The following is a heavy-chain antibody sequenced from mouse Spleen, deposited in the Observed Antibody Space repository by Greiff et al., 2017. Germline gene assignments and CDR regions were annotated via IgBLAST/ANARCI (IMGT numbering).Heavy chain of an antibody. CDR2: IDPSDSET. D-gene: IGHD1-1*01. J-gene: IGHJ2*01. CDR1: GYTFTSYW. CDR3: ARGNYGSSRFDY. Sequence: QVQLQQPGAELVRPGSSVKLSCKASGYTFTSYWMHWVKQRPIQGLEWIGNIDPSDSETHYNQKFKDKATLTVDKSSSTAYMQLSSLTSEDSAVYYCARGNYGSSRFDYWGQGTTLTVSS. V-gene: IGHV1-52*01.